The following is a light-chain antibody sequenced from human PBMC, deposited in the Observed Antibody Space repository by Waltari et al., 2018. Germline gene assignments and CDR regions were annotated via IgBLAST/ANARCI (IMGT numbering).Light chain of an antibody. CDR1: QSVADN. CDR3: QQYNRWPPIT. Sequence: IVMTQSPATLSLSPGERATLSCRASQSVADNIAWYQQKPGQAPRLLIYAASARATGIPARFTGSGSGTEFTLTISSLQSEDFAGYFCQQYNRWPPITFGPGTKVEI. CDR2: AAS. V-gene: IGKV3-15*01. J-gene: IGKJ3*01.